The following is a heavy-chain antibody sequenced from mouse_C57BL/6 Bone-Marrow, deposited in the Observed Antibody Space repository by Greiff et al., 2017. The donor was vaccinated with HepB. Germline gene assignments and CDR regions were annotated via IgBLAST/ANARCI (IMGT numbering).Heavy chain of an antibody. CDR3: ARAPLWLRRTPLYAMDY. CDR1: GYSITSGYY. V-gene: IGHV3-6*01. CDR2: ISYDGSN. Sequence: EVQLQESGPGLVKPSQSLSLTCSVTGYSITSGYYWNWIRQFPGNKLEWMGYISYDGSNNYNPSLKNRISITRDTSKNQFFLKLNSVTTEDTATYYCARAPLWLRRTPLYAMDYWGQGTSVTVSS. D-gene: IGHD2-2*01. J-gene: IGHJ4*01.